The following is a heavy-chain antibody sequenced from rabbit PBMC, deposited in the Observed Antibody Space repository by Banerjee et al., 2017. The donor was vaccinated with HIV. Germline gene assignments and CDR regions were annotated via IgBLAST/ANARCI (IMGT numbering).Heavy chain of an antibody. CDR3: VRDGDL. V-gene: IGHV1S40*01. J-gene: IGHJ4*01. CDR2: IVTGGSGTS. D-gene: IGHD3-1*01. Sequence: PGKGLEWIACIVTGGSGTSYYATWARGRFTISETSSTTVTLQMTSLTAADTATYFCVRDGDLWGQGTLVTVS.